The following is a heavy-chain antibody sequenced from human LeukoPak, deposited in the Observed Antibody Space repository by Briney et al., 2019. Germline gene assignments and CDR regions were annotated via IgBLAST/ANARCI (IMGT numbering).Heavy chain of an antibody. Sequence: GASVKVSCKASGGTFSSYAISWVRQAPGQGLEWMGGIIPIFGTANYAQKFQGRVTITTDGSTSTAYMELSSLRSEDTAVYYCARVFYGSGSYYGDDYYYYMDVWGKGTTVTVSS. J-gene: IGHJ6*03. V-gene: IGHV1-69*05. CDR2: IIPIFGTA. D-gene: IGHD3-10*01. CDR3: ARVFYGSGSYYGDDYYYYMDV. CDR1: GGTFSSYA.